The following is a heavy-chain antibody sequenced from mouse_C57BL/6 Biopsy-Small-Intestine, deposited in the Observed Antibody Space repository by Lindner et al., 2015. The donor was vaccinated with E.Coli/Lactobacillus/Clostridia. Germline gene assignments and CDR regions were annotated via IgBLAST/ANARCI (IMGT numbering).Heavy chain of an antibody. V-gene: IGHV1-39*01. J-gene: IGHJ2*01. CDR1: GYSFTDYN. CDR2: FNPIYITT. Sequence: VQLQESGPELVQPGASVKISCKASGYSFTDYNMNWVKQSSGGRLEWIGIFNPIYITTTYNQKFKDKATLTVDHSSSTAYMHLTGLTSDDSAVYYCVRGRGDFWGQGTTLTVSS. CDR3: VRGRGDF. D-gene: IGHD1-1*01.